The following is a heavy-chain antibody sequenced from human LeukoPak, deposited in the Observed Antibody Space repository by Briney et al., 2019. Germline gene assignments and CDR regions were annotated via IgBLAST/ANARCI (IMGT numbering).Heavy chain of an antibody. Sequence: SETLSLTCTVSGGSISSGDYYWRWIRQPPGKGLEWIGYIYYSGSTYYNPSLKSRVTISVDTSKHQFSLKLSSVTAADTAVYYCARIVGAGDAFDIWGQGTMVTVSS. V-gene: IGHV4-30-4*08. CDR3: ARIVGAGDAFDI. CDR1: GGSISSGDYY. CDR2: IYYSGST. D-gene: IGHD1-26*01. J-gene: IGHJ3*02.